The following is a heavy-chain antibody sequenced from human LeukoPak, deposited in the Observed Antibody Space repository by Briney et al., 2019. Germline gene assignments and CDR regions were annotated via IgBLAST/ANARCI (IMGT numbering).Heavy chain of an antibody. CDR2: ISYDGDDK. CDR1: GFIFDTHG. D-gene: IGHD3-10*01. V-gene: IGHV3-30*03. CDR3: VASSGSYHY. J-gene: IGHJ4*02. Sequence: GGSLRLSCAASGFIFDTHGTHWVRQTPGKGLQWVAIISYDGDDKYYADSVKGRFTISRDNSKTALYLQMNSLRTEDTGVYYCVASSGSYHYWGQGTLVTVSS.